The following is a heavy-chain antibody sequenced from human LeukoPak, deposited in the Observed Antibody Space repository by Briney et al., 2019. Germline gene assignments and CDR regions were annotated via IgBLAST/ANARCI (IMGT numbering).Heavy chain of an antibody. D-gene: IGHD3-16*01. CDR3: ARDWGSRGKFDI. V-gene: IGHV3-21*01. CDR1: GFTFSSYS. J-gene: IGHJ3*02. CDR2: ISSSSSYI. Sequence: PGGSLRLSCAASGFTFSSYSMNWARQAPGKGLEWVSSISSSSSYIYYADSVKGRFTISRDNAKNSLYLQMNSLRAEDTAVYYCARDWGSRGKFDIWGQGTMVTVSS.